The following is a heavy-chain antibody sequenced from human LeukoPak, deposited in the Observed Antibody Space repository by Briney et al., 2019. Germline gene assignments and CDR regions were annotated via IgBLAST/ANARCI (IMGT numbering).Heavy chain of an antibody. D-gene: IGHD1-26*01. J-gene: IGHJ4*02. V-gene: IGHV4-38-2*02. CDR1: GYSISSGYY. CDR3: ARCKELLHCDY. CDR2: IYHSGST. Sequence: PSETLSLTCTVSGYSISSGYYWGWIRQPPGKGLGWIGSIYHSGSTYYNPSLKSRVTISVDTSKNQFSLKLSSVTAADTAVYYCARCKELLHCDYWGQGTLVTVSS.